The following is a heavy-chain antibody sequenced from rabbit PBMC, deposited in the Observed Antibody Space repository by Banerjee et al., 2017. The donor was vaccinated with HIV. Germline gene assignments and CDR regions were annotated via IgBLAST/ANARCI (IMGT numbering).Heavy chain of an antibody. Sequence: QEHLEETGGELVKTEGSRTHTCTASGFSFSNTYWPCGVRQAPGKGLEWIACIYGASNGNAYYANWAKGRFTISKTSSTTVTLQMTSLTAADTATYFCARGYTGSIYYLGFFNLWGPGTLVTVS. CDR2: IYGASNGNA. J-gene: IGHJ4*01. D-gene: IGHD8-1*01. CDR1: GFSFSNTYW. V-gene: IGHV1S45*01. CDR3: ARGYTGSIYYLGFFNL.